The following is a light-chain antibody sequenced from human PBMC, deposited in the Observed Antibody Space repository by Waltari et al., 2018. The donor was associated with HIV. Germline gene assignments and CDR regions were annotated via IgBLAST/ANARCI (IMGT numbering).Light chain of an antibody. J-gene: IGKJ4*01. CDR3: QQYDHFLS. CDR1: QDITNY. V-gene: IGKV1-33*01. CDR2: DAT. Sequence: DIQMTQSPPSVSASVGDRVTITCQASQDITNYLNWYQQKPGKAPKLLIYDATNLETGVPSRFSGSGSATDFTFTISSLQPEDIATYYCQQYDHFLSFGGGTKVEIK.